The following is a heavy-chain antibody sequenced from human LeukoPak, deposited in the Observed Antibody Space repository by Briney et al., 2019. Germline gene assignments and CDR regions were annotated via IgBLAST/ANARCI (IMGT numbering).Heavy chain of an antibody. D-gene: IGHD5-12*01. Sequence: SETLSLTCTVSGGSIGSSSYYWGWFRQPPGKGLEWIGSIYYSGSTYYNPSLKSRVTISVDTSKNQFSLKLSSVTAADTAVYYCAREYLRGYSGYDIWGQGTLVTVSS. CDR2: IYYSGST. CDR3: AREYLRGYSGYDI. CDR1: GGSIGSSSYY. V-gene: IGHV4-39*07. J-gene: IGHJ4*02.